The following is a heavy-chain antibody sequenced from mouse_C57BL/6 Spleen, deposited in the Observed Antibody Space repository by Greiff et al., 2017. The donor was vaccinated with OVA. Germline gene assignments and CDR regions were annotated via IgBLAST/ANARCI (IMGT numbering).Heavy chain of an antibody. J-gene: IGHJ1*03. CDR3: ARRWDWYFDV. CDR1: GYSITSVYY. V-gene: IGHV3-6*01. D-gene: IGHD4-1*01. Sequence: EVQRVESGPGLVKPSQSLSLTCSVTGYSITSVYYWNWIRQFPGNKLEWMGYISYDGSNNYNPSLKNRISITRDTSKNQFFLKLNSVTTEDTAAYYCARRWDWYFDVWGTGTTVTVSS. CDR2: ISYDGSN.